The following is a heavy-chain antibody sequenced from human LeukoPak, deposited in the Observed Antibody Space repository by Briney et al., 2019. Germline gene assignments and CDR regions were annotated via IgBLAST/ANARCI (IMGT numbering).Heavy chain of an antibody. CDR1: GGTFSSYA. D-gene: IGHD2-2*01. V-gene: IGHV1-69*13. CDR3: ARGRYCSSTSCPGDWFDP. J-gene: IGHJ5*02. CDR2: IIPIFGTA. Sequence: SVKVSCKASGGTFSSYAISWVRQAPGQGLEWMGGIIPIFGTANYAQKFQGRVTITADESTSTAYMELSSLRSEDTAVYDCARGRYCSSTSCPGDWFDPWGQGTLVTVSS.